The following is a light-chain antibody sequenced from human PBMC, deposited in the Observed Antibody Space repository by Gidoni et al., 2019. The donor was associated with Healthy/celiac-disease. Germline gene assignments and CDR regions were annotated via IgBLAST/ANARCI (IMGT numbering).Light chain of an antibody. CDR3: QQRSNWPLET. V-gene: IGKV3-11*01. CDR1: QSVSSY. CDR2: DAS. J-gene: IGKJ1*01. Sequence: EIVLTQSPATLSLSPGERATLSCRASQSVSSYLAWYQQKPGQAPRLLIYDASNRATGIPARFSGSGSGTDFTLTISSLEPEDVAVYYCQQRSNWPLETFXXXTKVEIK.